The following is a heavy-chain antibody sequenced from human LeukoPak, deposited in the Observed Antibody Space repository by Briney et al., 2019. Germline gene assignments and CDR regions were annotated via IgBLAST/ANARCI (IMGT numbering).Heavy chain of an antibody. CDR3: ARSIAVAGTALKAFGY. J-gene: IGHJ4*02. Sequence: GGSLRLSCAASGFTFSTYAMSWVRQAPGKGLEWVSTISGSGVNTYYADSVKGRFTISRDNSKNTLYLQMNSLRAEDTAVYYCARSIAVAGTALKAFGYWGQGTLVTVSS. V-gene: IGHV3-23*01. CDR2: ISGSGVNT. CDR1: GFTFSTYA. D-gene: IGHD6-19*01.